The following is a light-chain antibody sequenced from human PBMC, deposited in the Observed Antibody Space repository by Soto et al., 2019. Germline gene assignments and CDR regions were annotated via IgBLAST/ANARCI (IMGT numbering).Light chain of an antibody. Sequence: EIVLTQSPGTLASSPGEIATLSCRASQSVGNNYLAWYQKKPDQAHRLLIYTASITATGIPDRFSGSGSGTDFTLTISRLEPEDFAVYYCHQHAESPLTFGGGTKVDIQ. V-gene: IGKV3-20*01. CDR1: QSVGNNY. J-gene: IGKJ4*01. CDR2: TAS. CDR3: HQHAESPLT.